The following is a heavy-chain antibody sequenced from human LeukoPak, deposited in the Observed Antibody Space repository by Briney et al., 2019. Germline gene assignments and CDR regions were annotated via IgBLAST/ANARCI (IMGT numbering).Heavy chain of an antibody. CDR1: GFTFDDYT. V-gene: IGHV3-43*01. J-gene: IGHJ4*02. CDR3: AKDTVSSGWHTGIDY. Sequence: GGSLRLSCAASGFTFDDYTMHWVRQAPGKGLEWVSLIRWDGGSTYYADSVKGRFTISRDNSKNSLYLQMNSLGAEDTALYFCAKDTVSSGWHTGIDYWGQGTLVTVSS. CDR2: IRWDGGST. D-gene: IGHD6-19*01.